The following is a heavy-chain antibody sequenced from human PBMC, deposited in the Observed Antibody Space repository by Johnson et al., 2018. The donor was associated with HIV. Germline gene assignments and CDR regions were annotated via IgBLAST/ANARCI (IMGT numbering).Heavy chain of an antibody. CDR3: TTEGDAFDI. V-gene: IGHV3-15*01. J-gene: IGHJ3*02. Sequence: EVQLVESGGGLVQPGGSLRLSCAASGFTFSSYWMHWVRQAPGKGLEWVGRLKSKVDGGTTDYAAPVKDRFTISRDDSKNTLYLQMSSLRTEDAAVYYCTTEGDAFDIWGQGTMVTVSS. CDR1: GFTFSSYW. CDR2: LKSKVDGGTT.